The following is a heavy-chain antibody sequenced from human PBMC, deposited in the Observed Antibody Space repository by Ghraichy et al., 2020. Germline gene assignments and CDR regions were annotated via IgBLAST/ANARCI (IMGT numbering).Heavy chain of an antibody. Sequence: SETLSLTCSVSGASISTGEYYWSWLRQTPGKGLEWIGHIYKSGSAFYNPSLKSRVNISFDTSTNEFSLNLKSVTAADRAVYFCARHGRYCGNTIGCHGFDPWGQGTLVTVAS. V-gene: IGHV4-30-4*01. CDR3: ARHGRYCGNTIGCHGFDP. CDR2: IYKSGSA. CDR1: GASISTGEYY. J-gene: IGHJ5*02. D-gene: IGHD2-21*01.